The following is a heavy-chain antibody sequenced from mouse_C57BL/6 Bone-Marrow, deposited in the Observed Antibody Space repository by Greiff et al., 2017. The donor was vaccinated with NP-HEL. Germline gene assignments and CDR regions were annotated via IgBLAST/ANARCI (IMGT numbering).Heavy chain of an antibody. CDR2: IHPNSGST. J-gene: IGHJ2*01. CDR1: GYTFTSYW. CDR3: ARGYDGYYELDY. Sequence: QVQLQQSGAELVKPGASVKLSCKASGYTFTSYWMHWVKQRPGQGLEWIGMIHPNSGSTNYNEKFKSKATLTVDKSSSTAYMQLSSLTSEDSAVYYCARGYDGYYELDYWGQGTPLTVSS. D-gene: IGHD2-3*01. V-gene: IGHV1-64*01.